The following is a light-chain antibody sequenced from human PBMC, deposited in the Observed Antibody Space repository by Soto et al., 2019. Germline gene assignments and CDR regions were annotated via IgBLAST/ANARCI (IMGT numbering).Light chain of an antibody. J-gene: IGLJ2*01. Sequence: QSVLTQPPSVSAAPGQKVTISCSGSGSNIGRNFVSWYQHLPGTAPKLLIYDTNKRPSGIPDRFSGSKSGASATLGITGLQTGDEAHYYCGTWDSNLSGVLFGGGTKLTVL. CDR3: GTWDSNLSGVL. CDR2: DTN. CDR1: GSNIGRNF. V-gene: IGLV1-51*01.